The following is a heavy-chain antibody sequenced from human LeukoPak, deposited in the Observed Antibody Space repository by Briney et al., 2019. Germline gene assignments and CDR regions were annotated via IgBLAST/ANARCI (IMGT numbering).Heavy chain of an antibody. V-gene: IGHV3-30-3*01. Sequence: GGSLRLSCAASGFTFSSYAMHWVRQAPGKGREWVAVISYDGSNKYYADSVKGRFTISRDNSKSTLYLQMNSLRAEDTAVYYCARASIVVVTAILSFDYWGQGTLVTVSS. CDR3: ARASIVVVTAILSFDY. D-gene: IGHD2-21*02. CDR2: ISYDGSNK. CDR1: GFTFSSYA. J-gene: IGHJ4*02.